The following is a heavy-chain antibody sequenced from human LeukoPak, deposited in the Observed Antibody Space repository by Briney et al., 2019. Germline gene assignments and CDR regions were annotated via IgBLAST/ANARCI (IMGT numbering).Heavy chain of an antibody. CDR2: INHSGST. V-gene: IGHV4-34*01. CDR1: GGSFSGYY. D-gene: IGHD6-19*01. Sequence: PSETLSLTCAVYGGSFSGYYWSWIRQPPGKGLEWIGEINHSGSTNYNPSLKSRVTISVDTSKNQFSLKLSSVTAADTAVYYCARRQWLLSPGWFDPWGQGTLVTVSS. CDR3: ARRQWLLSPGWFDP. J-gene: IGHJ5*02.